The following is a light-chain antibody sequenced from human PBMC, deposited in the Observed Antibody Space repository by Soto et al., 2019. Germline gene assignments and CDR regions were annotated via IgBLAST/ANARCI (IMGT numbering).Light chain of an antibody. V-gene: IGKV3-20*01. J-gene: IGKJ1*01. CDR3: QQYVTSPWT. CDR1: QIVSNSY. Sequence: EIVLTQSPGTLSLSPGERSTLSCRASQIVSNSYLAWYQQKPGQAPRLLLYGASNRATGIPNRFSGSGSGTDFTLTISRLEPEDFAVFYCQQYVTSPWTFGQGTKVDI. CDR2: GAS.